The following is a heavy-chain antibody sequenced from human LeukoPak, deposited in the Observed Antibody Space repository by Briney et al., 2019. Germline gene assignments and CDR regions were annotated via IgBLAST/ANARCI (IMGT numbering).Heavy chain of an antibody. CDR1: GGSISSSSYY. CDR3: ARHDSYGSVNWFDP. V-gene: IGHV4-39*01. J-gene: IGHJ5*02. Sequence: PETLSLTCTVSGGSISSSSYYWGWIRQPPGKGLEWIASIYYSGSTYYNPSLKSRVTISVDTSKNQFSLDLSSVTAADTAVYYCARHDSYGSVNWFDPWGQGTLVTVSS. D-gene: IGHD3-10*01. CDR2: IYYSGST.